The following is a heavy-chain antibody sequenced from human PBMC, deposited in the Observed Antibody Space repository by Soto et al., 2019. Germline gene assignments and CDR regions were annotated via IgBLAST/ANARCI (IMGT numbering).Heavy chain of an antibody. V-gene: IGHV1-3*01. CDR1: GYTFTSYA. Sequence: ASVKVSCKASGYTFTSYAMHWVRQAPGQRLEWMGWINAGNGNTKYSQKFQGRVTITRDTSASTAYMELSSLRSEDTAVYYCARDYWWNLYNWFDPRAQRTPVTVSS. D-gene: IGHD1-7*01. CDR2: INAGNGNT. J-gene: IGHJ5*02. CDR3: ARDYWWNLYNWFDP.